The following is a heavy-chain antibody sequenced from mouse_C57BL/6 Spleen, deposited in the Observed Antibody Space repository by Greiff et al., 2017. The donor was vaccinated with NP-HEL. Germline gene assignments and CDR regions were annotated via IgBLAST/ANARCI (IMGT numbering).Heavy chain of an antibody. Sequence: EVKLMESGEGLVKPGGSLKLSCAASGFTFSSYAMSWVRQTPEKRLEWVAYISSGGDYIYYADTVKGRFTISRDNARNTLYLQMSRLKSEDTAMYYCTRIVTTFYAMDYWGQGTSVTVSS. J-gene: IGHJ4*01. V-gene: IGHV5-9-1*02. CDR3: TRIVTTFYAMDY. D-gene: IGHD2-5*01. CDR2: ISSGGDYI. CDR1: GFTFSSYA.